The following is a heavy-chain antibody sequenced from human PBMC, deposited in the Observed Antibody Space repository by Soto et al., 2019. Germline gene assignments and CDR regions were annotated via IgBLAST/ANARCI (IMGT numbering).Heavy chain of an antibody. V-gene: IGHV4-31*03. CDR2: IYYSGST. CDR3: AREGYDFWSGYSFLRYYYYYMDV. J-gene: IGHJ6*03. Sequence: PSETLSLTCTVSGGSISSGGYYWSWIRQHPGKGLEWIGYIYYSGSTYYNPSLKSRVTISVDTSKNQFSLKLSSVTAADTAVYYCAREGYDFWSGYSFLRYYYYYMDVWGKGTTVTVSS. CDR1: GGSISSGGYY. D-gene: IGHD3-3*01.